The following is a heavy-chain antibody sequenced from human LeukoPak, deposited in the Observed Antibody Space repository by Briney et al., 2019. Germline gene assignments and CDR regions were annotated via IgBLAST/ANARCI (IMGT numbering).Heavy chain of an antibody. CDR3: ARHRGSGYPYFDY. V-gene: IGHV1-2*02. CDR1: GYTFTGYY. Sequence: ASVKVSCRASGYTFTGYYMHWVRQAPGQGLEWMGWINPKSGDTKYAQKFQGRVTMTRDTSITTFYMDLSSLRSDDTAVYYCARHRGSGYPYFDYWGQGTLVTVSS. J-gene: IGHJ4*02. D-gene: IGHD3-22*01. CDR2: INPKSGDT.